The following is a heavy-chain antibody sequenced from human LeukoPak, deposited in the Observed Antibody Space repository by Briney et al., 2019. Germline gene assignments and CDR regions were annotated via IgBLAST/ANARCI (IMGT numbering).Heavy chain of an antibody. CDR3: ARDVHDSSGYYYGPPSYYYYMDV. J-gene: IGHJ6*03. CDR1: GGTFTSYA. V-gene: IGHV1-69*05. D-gene: IGHD3-22*01. Sequence: SVKLSCKASGGTFTSYAISWVRHAPGQGLGWMGRIIPIFGTANYAHKFQGRVTITTDESTSTAYMELSSLRSEDTAVYYCARDVHDSSGYYYGPPSYYYYMDVWGKGTTVTVSS. CDR2: IIPIFGTA.